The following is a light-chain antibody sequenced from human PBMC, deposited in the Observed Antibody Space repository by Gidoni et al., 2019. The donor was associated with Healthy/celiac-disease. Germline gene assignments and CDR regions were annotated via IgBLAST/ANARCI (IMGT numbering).Light chain of an antibody. CDR1: QSVSSSY. V-gene: IGKV3-20*01. Sequence: IVLTQSPGTLSLSPGERATLSCRASQSVSSSYLAWYQQKPGLAPRRLIYGASSRATGLPDRFSGSGSAADFTLTISRLVPEDYAVYYCQQYCSSPTWTFXQXTKVEIK. CDR3: QQYCSSPTWT. J-gene: IGKJ1*01. CDR2: GAS.